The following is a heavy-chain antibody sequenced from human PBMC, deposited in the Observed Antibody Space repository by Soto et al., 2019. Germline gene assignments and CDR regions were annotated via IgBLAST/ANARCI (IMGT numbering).Heavy chain of an antibody. Sequence: GGSLRLSCAASGFTFSSYGMHWVRQAPGKGLEWVAVIWYDGSNKYYADSVKGRFTISRDNSKNTLYLQMNSLRAEDTAVYYCARDLDPRVVVAANYFDYWGQGTLVTVSS. D-gene: IGHD2-15*01. CDR1: GFTFSSYG. CDR2: IWYDGSNK. J-gene: IGHJ4*02. CDR3: ARDLDPRVVVAANYFDY. V-gene: IGHV3-33*01.